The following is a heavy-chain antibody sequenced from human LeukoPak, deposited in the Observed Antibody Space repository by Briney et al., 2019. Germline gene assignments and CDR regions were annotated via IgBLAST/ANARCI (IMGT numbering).Heavy chain of an antibody. J-gene: IGHJ4*02. CDR3: ARGRPPYGY. D-gene: IGHD2-21*01. V-gene: IGHV4-34*01. CDR1: GGSFSGYY. CDR2: INHSGST. Sequence: KPSDTLSLTCAVYGGSFSGYYWSWIRQPPGKGLEWIGEINHSGSTNYNPSLKSRVTISVDTSKNQFSLKLSSVTAADTAVYYCARGRPPYGYWGQGTLVTVSS.